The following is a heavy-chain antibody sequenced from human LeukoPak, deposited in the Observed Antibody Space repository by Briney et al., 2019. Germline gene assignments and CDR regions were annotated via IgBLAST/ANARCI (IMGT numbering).Heavy chain of an antibody. V-gene: IGHV3-74*01. Sequence: GGSLRLSCAASGFTFSSYWMHWVRQAPGKGLAWVSRINTDGSSTRYADSVKGRFTISRDNAKNTLYLQMNRLRADDTAVYYCAREVSGDPWYNWFDPWGQGTLVTVSS. J-gene: IGHJ5*02. CDR1: GFTFSSYW. CDR3: AREVSGDPWYNWFDP. CDR2: INTDGSST. D-gene: IGHD4-17*01.